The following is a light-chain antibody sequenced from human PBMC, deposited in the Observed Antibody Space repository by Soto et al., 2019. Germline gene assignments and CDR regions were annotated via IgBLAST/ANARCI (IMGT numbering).Light chain of an antibody. J-gene: IGKJ1*01. CDR1: QSVSKNF. CDR3: QQYGSSPRT. V-gene: IGKV3-20*01. CDR2: GAI. Sequence: EIVLTQSPGTLSLSPGERAALSCRASQSVSKNFLAWYQQRPGQAPRLLIHGAISRAAGVPDRFRGSGSGADFTLTISRLEPEDFAVYYCQQYGSSPRTFGQGTKVDIK.